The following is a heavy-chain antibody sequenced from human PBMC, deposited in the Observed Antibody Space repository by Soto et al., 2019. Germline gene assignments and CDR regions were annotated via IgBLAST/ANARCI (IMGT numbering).Heavy chain of an antibody. V-gene: IGHV3-33*01. D-gene: IGHD2-15*01. CDR2: IWYDGSNK. CDR1: GFTFSSYG. Sequence: QVQLVESGGGVVQPGRSLRLSCAASGFTFSSYGMHWVRQAPGKGLEWVAVIWYDGSNKYYADSVKGRFTISRDNSKNTLYLQMNSLRAEDTAVYYCARDGGYCSGGSCLYYWGQGTLVTVSS. CDR3: ARDGGYCSGGSCLYY. J-gene: IGHJ4*02.